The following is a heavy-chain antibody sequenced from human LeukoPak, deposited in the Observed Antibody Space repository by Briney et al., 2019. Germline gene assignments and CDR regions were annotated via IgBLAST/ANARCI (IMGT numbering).Heavy chain of an antibody. CDR2: IYYSGST. V-gene: IGHV4-30-4*01. Sequence: SQTLSLTCTVSGGSISSGDYYWSWIRQPPGKGLEWIGYIYYSGSTYYNPSLKSRVTISVDTSKNQFPLKLSSVTAADTAVYYCAVTVTRGWYFDLWGRGTLVTVSS. CDR3: AVTVTRGWYFDL. J-gene: IGHJ2*01. D-gene: IGHD4-17*01. CDR1: GGSISSGDYY.